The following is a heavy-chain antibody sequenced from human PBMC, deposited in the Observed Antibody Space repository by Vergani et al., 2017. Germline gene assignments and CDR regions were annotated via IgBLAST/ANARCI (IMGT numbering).Heavy chain of an antibody. D-gene: IGHD3-3*01. Sequence: QVQLQQWGAGLLKPSETLSLTCAVYGGSFSGYYWSWIRQPPGKGLEWIGRIYTSGSTNYNPSLKSRVTMSVDTSKNQFSLKLSSVTAADTAVYYCARNDYDFWSGYYWFDPWGQGTLVTVSS. CDR3: ARNDYDFWSGYYWFDP. V-gene: IGHV4-59*10. J-gene: IGHJ5*02. CDR2: IYTSGST. CDR1: GGSFSGYY.